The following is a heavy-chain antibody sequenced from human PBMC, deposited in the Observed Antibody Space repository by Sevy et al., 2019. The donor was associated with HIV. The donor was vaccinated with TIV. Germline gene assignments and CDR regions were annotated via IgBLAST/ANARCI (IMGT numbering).Heavy chain of an antibody. Sequence: ASVKVSCQASESTFTYSTLHWVRQAPGQRLEWMGWLNTYNGNTKYSQKFQGRVAITRDTSASTAYMDLRSLTSQDTAIYYCATEMGGTKHFDSWGPRTLVTVSS. V-gene: IGHV1-3*04. CDR3: ATEMGGTKHFDS. CDR2: LNTYNGNT. CDR1: ESTFTYST. D-gene: IGHD1-1*01. J-gene: IGHJ4*02.